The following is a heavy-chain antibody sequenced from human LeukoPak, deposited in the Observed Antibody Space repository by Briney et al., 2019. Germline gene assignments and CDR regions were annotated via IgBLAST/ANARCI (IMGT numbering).Heavy chain of an antibody. CDR1: GGSFSGYY. CDR2: INHSGST. D-gene: IGHD2-15*01. J-gene: IGHJ5*02. V-gene: IGHV4-34*01. CDR3: ATVVVAASNWFDP. Sequence: SETPSLTCAVYGGSFSGYYWSWIRQPPGKGLEWIGEINHSGSTNYNPSLKSRVTISVDTSKNQFSLKLSSVTAADTAVYYCATVVVAASNWFDPWGQGTLVTVSS.